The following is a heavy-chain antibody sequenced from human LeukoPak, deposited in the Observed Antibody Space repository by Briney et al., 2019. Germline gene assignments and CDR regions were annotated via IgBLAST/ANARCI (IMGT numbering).Heavy chain of an antibody. D-gene: IGHD6-19*01. CDR2: ISGNGVAT. CDR1: GFVFSDYA. CDR3: KKDRGSSGWDFDS. J-gene: IGHJ4*02. V-gene: IGHV3-64D*06. Sequence: GGSLRLSCSAPGFVFSDYAMHWARQAPGKGLEYLSGISGNGVATYYVDSVQGRFTVSRDNSKTTLYLQINSLRREDTAFYYCKKDRGSSGWDFDSWGQGTLLTVSS.